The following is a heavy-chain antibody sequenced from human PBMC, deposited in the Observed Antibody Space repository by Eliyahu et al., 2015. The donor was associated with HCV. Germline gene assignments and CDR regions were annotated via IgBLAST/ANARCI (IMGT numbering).Heavy chain of an antibody. CDR3: ARGRLLGLPRPF. D-gene: IGHD3/OR15-3a*01. CDR2: ISGSGTEV. J-gene: IGHJ4*02. V-gene: IGHV3-11*01. Sequence: QVQLEESGGGFVTSGGSLRLSCVASGXTFSDYYMSWIRQAPGKALEWVSYISGSGTEVFYTDSVKGRFTISRDNAKNTLYLQMNSLRVEDTAMYYCARGRLLGLPRPFWGQGTLVTVSS. CDR1: GXTFSDYY.